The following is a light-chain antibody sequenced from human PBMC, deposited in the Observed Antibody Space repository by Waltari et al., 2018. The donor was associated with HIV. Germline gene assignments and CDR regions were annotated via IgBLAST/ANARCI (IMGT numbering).Light chain of an antibody. J-gene: IGLJ1*01. Sequence: QSALTQPPSASGSPGQSVTISCTGTSSDVGGYKYVSWYQQHPGKAPQPMIYEVSKRPSGVPDRFSGSKSGNTASLTVSGLQAEDEADYYCSSYAGSNNLVFGTGTKVTVL. V-gene: IGLV2-8*01. CDR2: EVS. CDR3: SSYAGSNNLV. CDR1: SSDVGGYKY.